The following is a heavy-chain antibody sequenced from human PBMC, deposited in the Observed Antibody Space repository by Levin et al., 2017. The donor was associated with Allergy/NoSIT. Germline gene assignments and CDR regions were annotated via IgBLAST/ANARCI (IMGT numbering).Heavy chain of an antibody. J-gene: IGHJ4*02. CDR2: ISGDGTRT. Sequence: GGSLRLSCAASGFTLSSHWMHWVRQAPGKGLVWVSRISGDGTRTSYADSVRGRFTISRDNATSTLYLQINSLRVEDTAVYYCTRRAREVWFGEDDCFDHWGQGILVSVSS. CDR1: GFTLSSHW. D-gene: IGHD3-10*01. CDR3: TRRAREVWFGEDDCFDH. V-gene: IGHV3-74*01.